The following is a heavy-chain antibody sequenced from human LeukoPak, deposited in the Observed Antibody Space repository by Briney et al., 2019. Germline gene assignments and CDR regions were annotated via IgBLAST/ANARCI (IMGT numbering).Heavy chain of an antibody. CDR2: ISGSGSGGST. CDR3: AKSGYNRFDY. Sequence: GGSLRLSCAASGFTFSSYGMHWVRQAPGKGLEWVSSISGSGSGGSTYYADSVKGRFTISRDNSKNTLYLQMNSLRAEDTAVYDCAKSGYNRFDYWGQGTLVTVSS. V-gene: IGHV3-23*01. D-gene: IGHD5-24*01. CDR1: GFTFSSYG. J-gene: IGHJ4*02.